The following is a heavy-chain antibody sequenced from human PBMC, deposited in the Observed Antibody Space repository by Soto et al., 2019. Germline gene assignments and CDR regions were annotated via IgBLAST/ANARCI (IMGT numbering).Heavy chain of an antibody. CDR2: IYSGGST. J-gene: IGHJ4*02. V-gene: IGHV3-66*01. CDR1: GFTVSSNY. CDR3: ARSGSYHQNYFDY. D-gene: IGHD3-16*02. Sequence: PGGSLRLSCAASGFTVSSNYMSWVRQAPGKGLEWVSVIYSGGSTYYADSVKGRFTISRDNSKNTLYLQMNSLRAEDTAVYYCARSGSYHQNYFDYWGQGTLVTVSS.